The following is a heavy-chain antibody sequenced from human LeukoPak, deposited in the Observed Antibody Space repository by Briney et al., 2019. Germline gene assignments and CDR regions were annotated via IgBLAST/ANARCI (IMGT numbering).Heavy chain of an antibody. CDR1: GFTFSSYG. CDR2: IRYDGSNK. J-gene: IGHJ4*02. V-gene: IGHV3-30*02. Sequence: GGSLRLSCAASGFTFSSYGMSWVRRAPGKGLEWVAFIRYDGSNKYYSDSVKGRFTISRDNSKNTLYLQMNSLRPEDTAVYYCAKDPRDHSYGWSWRYFDYWGRGTLVTVSS. D-gene: IGHD5-18*01. CDR3: AKDPRDHSYGWSWRYFDY.